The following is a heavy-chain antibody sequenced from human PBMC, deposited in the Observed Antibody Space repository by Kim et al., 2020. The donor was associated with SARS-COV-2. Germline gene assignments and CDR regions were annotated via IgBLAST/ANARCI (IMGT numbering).Heavy chain of an antibody. J-gene: IGHJ6*02. V-gene: IGHV3-21*01. Sequence: GGSLRLSCAASGFTFSSYSMNWVRQAPGKGLEWVSSISSSSSYIYYADSVKGRFTISRDNAKNPLYLQMNSLRAEDTAVYYCARDSYSSSWHYYYYYGMDVWGQGTTVTVSS. D-gene: IGHD6-13*01. CDR2: ISSSSSYI. CDR1: GFTFSSYS. CDR3: ARDSYSSSWHYYYYYGMDV.